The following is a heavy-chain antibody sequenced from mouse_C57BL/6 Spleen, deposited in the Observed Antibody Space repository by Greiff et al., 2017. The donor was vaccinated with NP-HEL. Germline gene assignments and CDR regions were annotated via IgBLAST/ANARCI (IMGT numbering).Heavy chain of an antibody. CDR3: AREGLRRGSFDY. Sequence: QVQLQQPGAELVKPGASVKMSCKASGYTFTSYWITWVKQRPGQGLEWIGDIYPGSGSTNYNEKFKSKATLTVDTSSSTAYMQLSSLTSEDSAVYYCAREGLRRGSFDYWGQGTTLTVSS. J-gene: IGHJ2*01. D-gene: IGHD2-2*01. CDR1: GYTFTSYW. V-gene: IGHV1-55*01. CDR2: IYPGSGST.